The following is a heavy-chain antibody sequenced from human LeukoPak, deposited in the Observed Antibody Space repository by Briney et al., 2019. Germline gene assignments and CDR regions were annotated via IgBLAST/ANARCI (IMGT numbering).Heavy chain of an antibody. CDR3: ARECGAFGGGDCYSPTYYGMDV. Sequence: PGGSLRLSCAASGFTFSSYAMHWVRQAPGKGLEWVAVISYDGSNKYYADSVKGRFTISRDNSKNTLYLQMNSLRAEDTAVYYCARECGAFGGGDCYSPTYYGMDVWGQGTTVTVSS. V-gene: IGHV3-30-3*01. D-gene: IGHD2-21*02. CDR1: GFTFSSYA. J-gene: IGHJ6*02. CDR2: ISYDGSNK.